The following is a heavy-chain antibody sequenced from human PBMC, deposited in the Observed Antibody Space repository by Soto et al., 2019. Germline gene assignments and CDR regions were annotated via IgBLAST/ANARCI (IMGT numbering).Heavy chain of an antibody. CDR1: GFTFSSYG. J-gene: IGHJ4*02. CDR2: ISYDGSNK. V-gene: IGHV3-30*18. CDR3: AKEHGPENLDY. Sequence: QVQLVESGGGVVQPGRSLRLSCAASGFTFSSYGMHWVRQAPGKGLEWVAVISYDGSNKYYADSVKGRFTISRDNSKNTLYLQMNSLRAEDTAVYYCAKEHGPENLDYWGQGTLVTVSS.